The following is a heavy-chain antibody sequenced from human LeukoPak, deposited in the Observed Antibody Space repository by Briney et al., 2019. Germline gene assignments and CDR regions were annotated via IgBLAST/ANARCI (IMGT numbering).Heavy chain of an antibody. CDR2: ISSNGGST. Sequence: GGSLRLSCAASGFTFSSYPMHWVRQAPGKGLEYVSAISSNGGSTYYANSVKGRFTISRDNSKNTLYLQMGSLRAEDMAVYYCAREVVPAANLDYWGQGTLVTVSS. J-gene: IGHJ4*02. V-gene: IGHV3-64*01. D-gene: IGHD2-2*01. CDR3: AREVVPAANLDY. CDR1: GFTFSSYP.